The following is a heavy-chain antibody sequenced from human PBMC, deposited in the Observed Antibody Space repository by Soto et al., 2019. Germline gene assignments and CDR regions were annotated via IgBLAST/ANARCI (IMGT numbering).Heavy chain of an antibody. D-gene: IGHD3-10*01. CDR3: ATELGENPASPFDA. Sequence: QVHLLLQSGAEVKKPGSSVKVSCKASGGNPSNSAISWVRQAPGQGLEWMGGIIPLFGTASYAQKFQGRVTITADESTSTVYMELSSLRSDDTAVYFCATELGENPASPFDAWGQGTLVTVSS. CDR1: GGNPSNSA. J-gene: IGHJ4*02. CDR2: IIPLFGTA. V-gene: IGHV1-69*01.